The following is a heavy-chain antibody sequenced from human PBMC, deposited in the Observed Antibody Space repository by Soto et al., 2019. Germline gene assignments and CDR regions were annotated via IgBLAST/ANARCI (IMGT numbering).Heavy chain of an antibody. V-gene: IGHV1-69*06. CDR1: GGTFSSYA. CDR3: ASSSGSYYARLDY. J-gene: IGHJ4*02. CDR2: IIPIFGTA. Sequence: QVQLVQSGAEVKKPGSSVKVSCKASGGTFSSYAISWVRQAPGQGLEWMGGIIPIFGTASYAQKFQGRVTITAHKSTSAAYVELSSLRSEDTAVYYCASSSGSYYARLDYWGQGTLVTVSS. D-gene: IGHD1-26*01.